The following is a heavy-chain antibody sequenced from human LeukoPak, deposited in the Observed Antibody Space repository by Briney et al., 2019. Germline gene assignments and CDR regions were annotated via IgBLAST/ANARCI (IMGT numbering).Heavy chain of an antibody. CDR2: IYYTGST. CDR3: ARARVYYGSGDPFDY. CDR1: GASINSDGYY. V-gene: IGHV4-31*03. Sequence: SETLSLTCTVSGASINSDGYYWAWIRQHPGKGLEWIGYIYYTGSTYYNPSPKSRLSILIDTSKNQFSLRLSSVTAADTALYYCARARVYYGSGDPFDYWGQGTLVTVSS. J-gene: IGHJ4*02. D-gene: IGHD3-10*01.